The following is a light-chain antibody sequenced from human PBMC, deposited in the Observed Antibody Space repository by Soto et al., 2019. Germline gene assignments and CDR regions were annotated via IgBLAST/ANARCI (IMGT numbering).Light chain of an antibody. J-gene: IGKJ5*01. CDR2: DSS. V-gene: IGKV3-11*01. CDR1: QGVTTN. CDR3: QQRKHWPPIT. Sequence: PASLSVSERERVTLSCGAGQGVTTNFAWYQQKSGQSPRLLIYDSSNRATGVPVRFSGSGSGTVFTLTIGSLEPEDSAVYYCQQRKHWPPITFGQGTRLEIK.